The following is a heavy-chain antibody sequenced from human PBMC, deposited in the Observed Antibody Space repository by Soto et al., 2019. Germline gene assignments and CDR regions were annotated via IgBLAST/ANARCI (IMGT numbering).Heavy chain of an antibody. CDR1: GGNCRSHA. J-gene: IGHJ6*03. V-gene: IGHV1-69*04. CDR3: SLAGRRGYYYYYMDV. Sequence: SVRVRWKAAGGNCRSHAISWMRQAPGQGLEWMGRIIPILGIANYAQKFQGRVTITADKSTSTAYMELSSLRSEDTAVYYCSLAGRRGYYYYYMDVWGKGNTVTVS. D-gene: IGHD3-10*01. CDR2: IIPILGIA.